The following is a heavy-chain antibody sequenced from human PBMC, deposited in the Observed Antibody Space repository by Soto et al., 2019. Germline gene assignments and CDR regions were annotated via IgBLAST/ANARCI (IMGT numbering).Heavy chain of an antibody. V-gene: IGHV4-30-2*01. CDR3: ATAGGLGAVAADY. CDR1: GCSISSGGYP. J-gene: IGHJ4*02. D-gene: IGHD6-19*01. Sequence: QLQLQESGSGLVKPSQTLSLTCAVPGCSISSGGYPWSWLRQPPGKGLEWIGYIYHSGSTYYNPSLKSRVTISVDRSKNQFSLKLSSVTAADTAVYYCATAGGLGAVAADYWGQGTLVTVSS. CDR2: IYHSGST.